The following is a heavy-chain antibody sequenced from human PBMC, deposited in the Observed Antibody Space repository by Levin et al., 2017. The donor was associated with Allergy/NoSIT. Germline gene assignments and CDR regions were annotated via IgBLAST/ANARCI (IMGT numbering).Heavy chain of an antibody. D-gene: IGHD2-2*01. Sequence: KAGESLKISCKASGYTFSMFGISWVRQAPGQGLEWMGWSSAYNGNTNYAQNYQGKVTMTTDTSTSTAYMEMRSLSTDDTAIYYCVRDLGHQPHGVFWDYWGQGTLVTVSS. J-gene: IGHJ4*02. CDR3: VRDLGHQPHGVFWDY. CDR1: GYTFSMFG. CDR2: SSAYNGNT. V-gene: IGHV1-18*01.